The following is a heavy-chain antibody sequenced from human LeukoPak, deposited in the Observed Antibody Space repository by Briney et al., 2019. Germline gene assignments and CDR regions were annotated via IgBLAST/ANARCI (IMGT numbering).Heavy chain of an antibody. D-gene: IGHD3-10*01. J-gene: IGHJ4*02. CDR3: AKEYGSGSYSDFDY. CDR2: ISGSAGSE. CDR1: GFTFNNYA. V-gene: IGHV3-23*01. Sequence: PGESLRLSCAASGFTFNNYAMTWVRQAPGKGLEWVSTISGSAGSEYSADSVEGRFTIFRDNAKNTLYLQMNSLRAEDTAVYYCAKEYGSGSYSDFDYWGQGTLVTVSS.